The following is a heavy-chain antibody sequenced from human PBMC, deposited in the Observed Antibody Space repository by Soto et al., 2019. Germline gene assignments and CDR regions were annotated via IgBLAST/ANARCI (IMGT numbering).Heavy chain of an antibody. CDR2: ISYHGRNK. CDR1: GFAFNNYA. D-gene: IGHD1-7*01. V-gene: IGHV3-30-3*02. Sequence: GGSLRLSCAASGFAFNNYAMHWVRQAPGTGLEWVAVISYHGRNKYYADSVKGRFTISRDNSKNTLYLQVNSLRADDTAVYYCAKDRRAGGNYGFYSDFWGQGALVTVSS. J-gene: IGHJ4*02. CDR3: AKDRRAGGNYGFYSDF.